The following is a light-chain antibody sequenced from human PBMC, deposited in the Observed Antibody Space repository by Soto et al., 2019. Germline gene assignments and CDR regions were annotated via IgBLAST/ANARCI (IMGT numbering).Light chain of an antibody. CDR3: SSYAGSNNVG. CDR2: EVS. CDR1: SSDVGGYNY. J-gene: IGLJ2*01. V-gene: IGLV2-8*01. Sequence: QSALTQPPSASGSPGQSVTISCTGTSSDVGGYNYVSWYQQHPGRAPKLMIYEVSARPSGVPDPFSGSKSGNTASLTVSGLQAEDEADYYCSSYAGSNNVGFGGGTKLTVL.